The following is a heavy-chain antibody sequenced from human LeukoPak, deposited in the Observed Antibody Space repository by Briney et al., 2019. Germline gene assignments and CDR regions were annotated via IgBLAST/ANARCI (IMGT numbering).Heavy chain of an antibody. CDR3: ARGLGIGWFDP. D-gene: IGHD7-27*01. CDR1: GYTFTSYY. CDR2: INHSGVVT. J-gene: IGHJ5*02. Sequence: ASVKDSCKASGYTFTSYYMHWVRQAPGQGREWMGIINHSGVVTIYAQIFQGRVTMTRDTSTSTVYMALSSLRSEDTAVYYCARGLGIGWFDPWGQGTLVTVSS. V-gene: IGHV1-46*01.